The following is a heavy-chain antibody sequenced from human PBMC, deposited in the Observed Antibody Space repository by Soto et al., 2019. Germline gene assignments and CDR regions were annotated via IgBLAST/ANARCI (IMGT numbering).Heavy chain of an antibody. CDR2: IKSKTDGGTT. J-gene: IGHJ5*02. D-gene: IGHD3-3*01. Sequence: GGSLRLSCAASGFTFSNAWMNWVRQAPGKGLEWVGRIKSKTDGGTTDYAAPVKGRFTISRDDSKNTLYLQMNSLKTEDTAVYYCTTEGLDYDFWNTYNWFDPWGQGTLVTVSS. CDR1: GFTFSNAW. CDR3: TTEGLDYDFWNTYNWFDP. V-gene: IGHV3-15*01.